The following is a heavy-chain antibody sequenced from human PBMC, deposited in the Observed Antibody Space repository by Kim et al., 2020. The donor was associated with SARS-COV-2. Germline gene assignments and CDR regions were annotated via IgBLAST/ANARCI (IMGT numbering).Heavy chain of an antibody. Sequence: SETLSLTCTVSGGSISSYYWSWIRQPPGKGLEWIGYIYYSGSTNYNPSLKSRVTISVDTSKNQFSLKLSSVTAADTAVYYCARGWFFYYDSSGPFDYWGQGTLVTVSS. D-gene: IGHD3-22*01. V-gene: IGHV4-59*01. CDR2: IYYSGST. J-gene: IGHJ4*02. CDR3: ARGWFFYYDSSGPFDY. CDR1: GGSISSYY.